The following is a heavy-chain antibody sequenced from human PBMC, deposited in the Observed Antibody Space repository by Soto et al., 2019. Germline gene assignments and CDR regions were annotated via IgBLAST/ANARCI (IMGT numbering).Heavy chain of an antibody. V-gene: IGHV1-3*01. Sequence: ASVKVSCKASGYTFTNYAMHWVRQAPGQRLEWMGWINAGNGNTKYSQKFQGRVTITRDTSASTAYMELSSLRSEDTAVYYCARGVAGPLHWFDPWGQGTLVTVSP. CDR3: ARGVAGPLHWFDP. CDR1: GYTFTNYA. CDR2: INAGNGNT. D-gene: IGHD6-19*01. J-gene: IGHJ5*02.